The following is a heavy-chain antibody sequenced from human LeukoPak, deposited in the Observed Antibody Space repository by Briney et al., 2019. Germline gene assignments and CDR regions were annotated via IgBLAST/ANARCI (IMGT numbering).Heavy chain of an antibody. D-gene: IGHD6-13*01. CDR2: INHSGST. J-gene: IGHJ5*02. CDR1: GVSFSGYY. CDR3: ARGIWFTGSSWRRCWFDP. Sequence: SETLSLTCAGSGVSFSGYYWSWIRQPPGKGLEWIGEINHSGSTNSNTSLRSRTTIAVETSRNQSSLKLSSETAADTAVSYCARGIWFTGSSWRRCWFDPWGKGTLVTASS. V-gene: IGHV4-34*01.